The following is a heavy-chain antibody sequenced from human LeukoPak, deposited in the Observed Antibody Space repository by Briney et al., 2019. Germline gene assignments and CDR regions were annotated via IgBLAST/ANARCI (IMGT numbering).Heavy chain of an antibody. CDR2: IYYSGST. CDR1: GGSISSSSYY. J-gene: IGHJ5*02. Sequence: SETLSLTCTVSGGSISSSSYYWGWIRQPPGKGLEWIGSIYYSGSTYYNPSLKSRVTISVDTSKNQFSLKLSSVTAADTAVYYCARGPLRTLGFDPWGQGTLVTVSS. D-gene: IGHD3-3*01. CDR3: ARGPLRTLGFDP. V-gene: IGHV4-39*07.